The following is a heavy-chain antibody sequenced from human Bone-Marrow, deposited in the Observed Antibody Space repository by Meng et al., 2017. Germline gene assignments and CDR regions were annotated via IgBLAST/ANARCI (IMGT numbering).Heavy chain of an antibody. CDR2: MNPNRGNT. V-gene: IGHV1-8*01. Sequence: QVQLVCARGEVKEPGASVRVSCEAVGYTVTSYDSNWVRQATGQGLEWMGWMNPNRGNTGYAQKFQGRVTMTRNTSISTAYMELSSLRSEDTAVYYCARGVLTWGQGTLVTVSS. CDR3: ARGVLT. J-gene: IGHJ5*02. D-gene: IGHD2-8*01. CDR1: GYTVTSYD.